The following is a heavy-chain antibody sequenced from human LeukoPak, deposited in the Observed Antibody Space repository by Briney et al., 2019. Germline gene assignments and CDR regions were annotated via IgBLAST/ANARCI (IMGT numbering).Heavy chain of an antibody. D-gene: IGHD5-18*01. CDR3: ARGRFQRGYTTKYYYMDV. CDR2: MNPNSGNA. J-gene: IGHJ6*03. Sequence: ASVKVSCKASGYTFTSYDINWVRQATGQGGEWRGWMNPNSGNAGYAQKFQGRVTMTRNTSISTAYMELSSLRSEDPAVYYCARGRFQRGYTTKYYYMDVWGKGTTVTVSS. V-gene: IGHV1-8*01. CDR1: GYTFTSYD.